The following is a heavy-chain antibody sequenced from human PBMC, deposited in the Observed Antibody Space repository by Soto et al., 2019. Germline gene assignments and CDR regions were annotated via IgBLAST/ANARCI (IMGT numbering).Heavy chain of an antibody. CDR3: APCRAAAGAGFDP. J-gene: IGHJ5*02. CDR1: GGSITSDHYY. CDR2: IYHRGDT. D-gene: IGHD6-13*01. Sequence: QVQLQESGPGLVKPSETLSLTCSVSGGSITSDHYYWNWIRQRPGQGLEWIGFIYHRGDTYYNPSLRRRVSMSVYTSKNQFSLNLRYVTVAYTAVYWCAPCRAAAGAGFDPWGQGTQVTVSS. V-gene: IGHV4-31*03.